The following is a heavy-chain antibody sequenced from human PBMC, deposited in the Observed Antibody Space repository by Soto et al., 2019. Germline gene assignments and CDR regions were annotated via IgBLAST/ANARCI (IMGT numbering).Heavy chain of an antibody. CDR2: ISGSGGST. Sequence: EVQLLESGGGLVQPGGSLRLSCAASGFTFSSYAMSWVRQAPGKGLEWVSAISGSGGSTYYADSVKGRFTISRDNSKNTLYLQMNSLRAEDTAVYYCAKVPIISAPRSRYFDYWGQGTLVTVSS. V-gene: IGHV3-23*01. CDR3: AKVPIISAPRSRYFDY. J-gene: IGHJ4*02. D-gene: IGHD3-10*01. CDR1: GFTFSSYA.